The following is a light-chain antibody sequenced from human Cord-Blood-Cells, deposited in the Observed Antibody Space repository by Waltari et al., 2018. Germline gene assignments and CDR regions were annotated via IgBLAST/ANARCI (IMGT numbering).Light chain of an antibody. CDR3: SSYAGSNNFVV. V-gene: IGLV2-8*01. Sequence: QSALTQPPSASGSPGQSVTISCTRTSSDVGGYNYISWYQQHPGKAPKLMIYEVSKRPSGFPDRFSGSKSGNTASLTVSGLQAEDEADYYCSSYAGSNNFVVFGGGTKLTVL. CDR2: EVS. J-gene: IGLJ2*01. CDR1: SSDVGGYNY.